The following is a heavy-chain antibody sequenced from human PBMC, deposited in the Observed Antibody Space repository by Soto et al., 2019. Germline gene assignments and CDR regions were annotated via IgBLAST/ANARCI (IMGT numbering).Heavy chain of an antibody. Sequence: QVQLVESGGGVVQPGRSLRLSCAASGFTFSSYGMHWVRQAPGKGLEWVAVISYDGSNKYYADSVQGRFTISRDNSKNTIYLQMNSLRAEYTAVYYCARDGIGIRSGYYMGYYYYYMDVWGKGTTVTVSS. CDR3: ARDGIGIRSGYYMGYYYYYMDV. V-gene: IGHV3-30*03. CDR2: ISYDGSNK. CDR1: GFTFSSYG. D-gene: IGHD3-3*01. J-gene: IGHJ6*03.